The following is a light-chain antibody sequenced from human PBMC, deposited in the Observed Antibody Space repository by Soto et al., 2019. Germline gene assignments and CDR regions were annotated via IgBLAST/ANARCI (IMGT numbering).Light chain of an antibody. CDR2: EVS. Sequence: QSALTQPASVSGSPGQSITISCTGTSSDVGGYNYVSWYQQHPGKAPKLMIYEVSNQPSGVSNRFSGSKSGNTASLTISGLQAEDEAGYYCSSYTSSSTRVFGGGTKVTVL. CDR3: SSYTSSSTRV. J-gene: IGLJ3*02. CDR1: SSDVGGYNY. V-gene: IGLV2-14*01.